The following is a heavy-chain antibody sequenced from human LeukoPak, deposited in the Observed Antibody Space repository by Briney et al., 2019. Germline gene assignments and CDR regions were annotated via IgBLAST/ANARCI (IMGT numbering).Heavy chain of an antibody. CDR1: GASISSYY. J-gene: IGHJ3*02. D-gene: IGHD1-26*01. CDR3: AIRASWEGPMPRTFDI. V-gene: IGHV4-39*01. CDR2: VSYSGTS. Sequence: KPSATLSITCTVSGASISSYYWGWIRPPPGKGLEWIGSVSYSGTSYYSPSLKSRVTVSADTTKNQFSVRLTSVTAAGAAGYYCAIRASWEGPMPRTFDIGGRETVVSVSS.